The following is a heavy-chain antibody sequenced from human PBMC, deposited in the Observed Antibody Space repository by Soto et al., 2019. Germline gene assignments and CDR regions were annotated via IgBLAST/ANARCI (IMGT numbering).Heavy chain of an antibody. J-gene: IGHJ4*02. V-gene: IGHV3-7*05. CDR1: EFSFSTCW. CDR3: AGGSGWTSDS. D-gene: IGHD6-19*01. CDR2: IKQAGGEK. Sequence: EVQLVESGGTLVPPGGSLRLSCAVSEFSFSTCWMTWVRQAPGKGLEWVANIKQAGGEKNYLESVRGRFTISSDSAKKSLYLEMNSLRAEDTAVYYCAGGSGWTSDSWGQGTLVTVSS.